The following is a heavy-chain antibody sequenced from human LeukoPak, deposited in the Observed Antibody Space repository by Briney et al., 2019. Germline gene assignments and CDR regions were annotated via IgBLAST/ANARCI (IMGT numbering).Heavy chain of an antibody. V-gene: IGHV3-53*01. D-gene: IGHD6-19*01. CDR3: VRNLAVAGTCFDS. J-gene: IGHJ4*02. CDR2: IYSGGST. CDR1: GFTVSSNY. Sequence: GGSLRLSCAASGFTVSSNYMSWVRQAPGKGLEWVSVIYSGGSTYYAGSVKGRFTISRDNSKNTLYLQMNSLRAEDTAVYYCVRNLAVAGTCFDSWGQGTLVTVSS.